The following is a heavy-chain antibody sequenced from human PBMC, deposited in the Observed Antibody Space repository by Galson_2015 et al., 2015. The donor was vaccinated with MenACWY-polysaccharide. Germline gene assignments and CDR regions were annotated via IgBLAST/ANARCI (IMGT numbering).Heavy chain of an antibody. CDR3: FLEGTGGRVY. CDR2: ISSGSSTI. J-gene: IGHJ4*02. V-gene: IGHV3-48*02. CDR1: GFTFSSYS. Sequence: SLRLSCAASGFTFSSYSMNWVRQAPGKGLEWVSYISSGSSTIHYADSVKGRFTISRDNAKNSLYLQMSSLTDEDTAVYYCFLEGTGGRVYRGRGVLVTVPS. D-gene: IGHD1/OR15-1a*01.